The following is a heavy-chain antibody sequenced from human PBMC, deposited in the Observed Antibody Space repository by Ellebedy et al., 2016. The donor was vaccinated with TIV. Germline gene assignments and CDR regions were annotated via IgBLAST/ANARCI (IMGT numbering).Heavy chain of an antibody. Sequence: SETLSLXXTVSGVSLSGYYWSWLRQAPGKGLEWIGYIYYSGTTNYNPSFKSRATISVDTSKSLFLLSLTSVTAADSAVYYCAKSRGGTYWRSFDSWGLGAQVMVSS. CDR1: GVSLSGYY. J-gene: IGHJ4*02. CDR3: AKSRGGTYWRSFDS. V-gene: IGHV4-59*01. D-gene: IGHD1-26*01. CDR2: IYYSGTT.